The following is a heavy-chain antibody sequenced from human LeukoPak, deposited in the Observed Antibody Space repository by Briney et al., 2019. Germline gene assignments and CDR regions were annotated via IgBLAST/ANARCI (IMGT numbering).Heavy chain of an antibody. V-gene: IGHV3-23*01. CDR2: IGGRGGSA. J-gene: IGHJ6*03. CDR3: AKQGRDWLRDYYYYMDV. D-gene: IGHD3-9*01. Sequence: GGSLRLSCAASGFTFSSYGMNWVRQAPGKGLEWVSSIGGRGGSAYYADSVKGRFTISRDNSKNTLYLRMNSLRAEDTAVYYCAKQGRDWLRDYYYYMDVWGKGTTVTISS. CDR1: GFTFSSYG.